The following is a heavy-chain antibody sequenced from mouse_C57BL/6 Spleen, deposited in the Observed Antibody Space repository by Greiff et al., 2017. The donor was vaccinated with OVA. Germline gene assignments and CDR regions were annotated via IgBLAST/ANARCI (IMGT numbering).Heavy chain of an antibody. J-gene: IGHJ3*01. V-gene: IGHV3-6*01. CDR3: ARYDYDSAWFAY. CDR1: GYSITSGYY. Sequence: DVKLQESGPGLVKPSQSLSLTCSVTGYSITSGYYWNWIRQFPGNKLEWMGYISYDGSNNYNPSLKNRISITRDTSKNQFFLKLNSVTTEDTATYYCARYDYDSAWFAYWGQGTLVTVSA. CDR2: ISYDGSN. D-gene: IGHD2-4*01.